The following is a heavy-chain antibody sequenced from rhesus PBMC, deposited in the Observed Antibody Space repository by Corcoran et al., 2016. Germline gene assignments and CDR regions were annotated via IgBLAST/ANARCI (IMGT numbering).Heavy chain of an antibody. CDR3: ARGGITIFGRYRDAFYF. Sequence: TNYNPSLKNRVTISIDTSKNQFSLKLSSVTAADTAVYYGARGGITIFGRYRDAFYFWGQGLRVTVSS. CDR2: T. V-gene: IGHV4-106*01. D-gene: IGHD3-3*01. J-gene: IGHJ3*01.